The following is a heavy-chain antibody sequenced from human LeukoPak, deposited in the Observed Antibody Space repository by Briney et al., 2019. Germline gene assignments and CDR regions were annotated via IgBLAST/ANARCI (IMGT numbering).Heavy chain of an antibody. CDR1: GFTFSGSA. CDR3: ARTYCRGGSCHFDY. J-gene: IGHJ4*02. V-gene: IGHV4-59*08. Sequence: PGGSLKLSCAASGFTFSGSAVHWIRQPPGKGLEWIGYIYYSGSTDSNPSLKSRVTISVDTSKNQISLKLSSVTAADTAVYYCARTYCRGGSCHFDYWGQGTLVTVSS. CDR2: IYYSGST. D-gene: IGHD2-15*01.